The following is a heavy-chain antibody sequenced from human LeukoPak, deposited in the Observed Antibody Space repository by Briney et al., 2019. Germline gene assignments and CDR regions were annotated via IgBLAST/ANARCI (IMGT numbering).Heavy chain of an antibody. Sequence: ASVKVSCTASGYTFTSYYIHWVRQAPGQGLEWMGGFDPEDGETIYAQKFQGRVTMTEDTSTDTAYMELSSLRSEDTAVYYCATTVGDYVSWFDPWGQGTLVTVSS. CDR2: FDPEDGET. D-gene: IGHD4-17*01. V-gene: IGHV1-24*01. CDR1: GYTFTSYY. CDR3: ATTVGDYVSWFDP. J-gene: IGHJ5*02.